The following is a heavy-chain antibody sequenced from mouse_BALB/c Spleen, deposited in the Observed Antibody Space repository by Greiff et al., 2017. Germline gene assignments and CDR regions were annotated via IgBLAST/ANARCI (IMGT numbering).Heavy chain of an antibody. CDR2: IDPANGNT. V-gene: IGHV14-3*02. CDR3: ALARAPVAY. D-gene: IGHD3-1*01. Sequence: EVHLVESGAELVKPGASVKLSCTASGFNIKDTYMHWVKQRPEQGLEWIGRIDPANGNTKYDPKFQGKATITADTSSNTAYLQLSSLTSEDTAVYYCALARAPVAYWGQGTLVTVSA. J-gene: IGHJ3*01. CDR1: GFNIKDTY.